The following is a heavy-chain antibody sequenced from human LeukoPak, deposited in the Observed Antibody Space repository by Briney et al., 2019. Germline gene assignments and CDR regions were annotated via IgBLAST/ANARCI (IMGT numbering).Heavy chain of an antibody. CDR1: GGSISGYY. J-gene: IGHJ4*02. CDR2: TYYSGST. CDR3: ARLRDNSGYHFDY. D-gene: IGHD3-22*01. V-gene: IGHV4-59*01. Sequence: SETLSLTCTVSGGSISGYYWSWIRQPPGKGLEWIGYTYYSGSTNYNPSLKSRVTISLDTSKNQFSLRLSAVTAADTAVYYCARLRDNSGYHFDYWGQGALVTASS.